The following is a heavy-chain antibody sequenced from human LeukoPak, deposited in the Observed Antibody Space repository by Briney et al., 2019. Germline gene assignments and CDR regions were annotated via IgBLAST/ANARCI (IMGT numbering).Heavy chain of an antibody. CDR3: TTPFRWHCGGDCNRLEYFQH. CDR1: GFTFSNAW. CDR2: IKSKTDGGTT. J-gene: IGHJ1*01. V-gene: IGHV3-15*01. D-gene: IGHD2-21*02. Sequence: PGGSLRLSCAASGFTFSNAWMSWVRQAPGKGLEWVGRIKSKTDGGTTDYAAPVKGRFTISRDDSKNTLYPQMNSLKTEDTAVYYCTTPFRWHCGGDCNRLEYFQHWGQGTLVTVSS.